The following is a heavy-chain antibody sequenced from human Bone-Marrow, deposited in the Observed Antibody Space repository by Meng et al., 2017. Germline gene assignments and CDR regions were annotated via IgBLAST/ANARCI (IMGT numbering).Heavy chain of an antibody. CDR3: ASSMTTVTAEIDY. J-gene: IGHJ4*02. V-gene: IGHV4-30-4*01. Sequence: QVQLQEAGPGLVKPSQTLSLTCTVSGGSISSGDYYWSWIRQPPGKGLEWIGYIYYSGSTYYNPSLKSRVTISVDTSKNQFSLKLSSVTAADTAVYYCASSMTTVTAEIDYWGQGTLVTVSS. CDR2: IYYSGST. CDR1: GGSISSGDYY. D-gene: IGHD4-17*01.